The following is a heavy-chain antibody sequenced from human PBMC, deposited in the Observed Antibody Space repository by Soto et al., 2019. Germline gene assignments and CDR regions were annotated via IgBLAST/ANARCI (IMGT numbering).Heavy chain of an antibody. CDR2: ISYDGSNK. V-gene: IGHV3-30*18. CDR1: GFTFSDYG. D-gene: IGHD2-15*01. CDR3: AKDYSRSMDV. J-gene: IGHJ6*02. Sequence: QVQLVESGGGVVQPGRSLRLSCAASGFTFSDYGMHWVRQAPGKGLEWVAVISYDGSNKFYTDSVKGRFTISRDNSKNTLYLQMNSLRAEDTAAYYCAKDYSRSMDVWGQGTTVTVSS.